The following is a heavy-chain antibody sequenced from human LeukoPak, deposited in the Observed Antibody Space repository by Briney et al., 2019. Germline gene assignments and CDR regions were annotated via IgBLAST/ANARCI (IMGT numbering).Heavy chain of an antibody. CDR1: GLIFSSYA. D-gene: IGHD5-24*01. V-gene: IGHV3-23*01. CDR3: ARRDVYDFDF. J-gene: IGHJ4*02. CDR2: ISGSGGST. Sequence: GGSLRLSCAASGLIFSSYAMSWVRQAPGEGLEWFPAISGSGGSTYYADSEYSRFTNSRDNSKNTQYLQMNSLRAEDTAVSYCARRDVYDFDFWGQGTLVTVSS.